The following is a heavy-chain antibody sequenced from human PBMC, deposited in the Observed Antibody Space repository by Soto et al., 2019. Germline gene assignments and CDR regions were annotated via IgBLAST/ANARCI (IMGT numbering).Heavy chain of an antibody. V-gene: IGHV3-33*01. J-gene: IGHJ4*02. CDR1: GFTFSSYG. CDR2: IWYDGSNK. Sequence: GGSLRLSCAASGFTFSSYGMHWVRQAPGKGLEWVAVIWYDGSNKYYADSVKGRFTISRDNSKNTLYLQMNSLRAEDTAVYYCARGNHYYDSSGYPRLDYWGQGTLVTVSS. D-gene: IGHD3-22*01. CDR3: ARGNHYYDSSGYPRLDY.